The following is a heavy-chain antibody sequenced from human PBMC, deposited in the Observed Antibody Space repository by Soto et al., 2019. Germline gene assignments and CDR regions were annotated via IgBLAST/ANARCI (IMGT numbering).Heavy chain of an antibody. CDR3: ARLDWGSSYYGDYNVFGYYYGMDV. J-gene: IGHJ6*02. V-gene: IGHV4-39*01. CDR2: IYYSWSN. CDR1: GASISSYY. D-gene: IGHD4-17*01. Sequence: SETLSLTCSVSGASISSYYWGWIRQPPGKGLEWIGSIYYSWSNYYNLSLKCLFSLSVDTSNNQFSLKLISVSAADTAVYYCARLDWGSSYYGDYNVFGYYYGMDVWGQGTTVTVSS.